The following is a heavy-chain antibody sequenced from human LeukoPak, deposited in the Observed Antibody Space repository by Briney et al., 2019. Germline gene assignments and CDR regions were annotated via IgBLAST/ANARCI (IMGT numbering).Heavy chain of an antibody. CDR3: ARDSLGYCSGGSCGNDY. CDR2: IYYSGSA. V-gene: IGHV4-30-4*01. J-gene: IGHJ4*02. D-gene: IGHD2-15*01. Sequence: SETLSLTCTVSGGSISSGDYYWSWIRQPPGKGLEWIGYIYYSGSAHYNPSLKSRVTISVDTSKNQFSLNLTSVTAVDTAVYYCARDSLGYCSGGSCGNDYWGQGTLVTVSS. CDR1: GGSISSGDYY.